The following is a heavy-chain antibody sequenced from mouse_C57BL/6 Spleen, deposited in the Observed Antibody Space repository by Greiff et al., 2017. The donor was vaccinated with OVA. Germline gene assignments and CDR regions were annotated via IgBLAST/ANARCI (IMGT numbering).Heavy chain of an antibody. CDR2: IYPRSGNT. CDR1: GYTFTSYG. CDR3: ARKLGRGADY. D-gene: IGHD4-1*01. J-gene: IGHJ2*01. V-gene: IGHV1-81*01. Sequence: VKLQESGAELARPGASVKLSCKASGYTFTSYGISWVKQRTGQGLEWIGEIYPRSGNTYYNEKFKGKATLTADKSSSTAYMELRSLTSEDSAVYFCARKLGRGADYWGQGTTLTVSS.